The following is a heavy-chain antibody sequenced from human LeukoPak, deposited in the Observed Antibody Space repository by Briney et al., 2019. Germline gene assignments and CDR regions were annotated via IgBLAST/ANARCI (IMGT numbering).Heavy chain of an antibody. D-gene: IGHD2-15*01. CDR1: GFPFTLYW. CDR3: ARREGYCSRGTCYFDN. CDR2: MYKGGSSI. V-gene: IGHV3-74*01. Sequence: GGPLTLSCATSGFPFTLYWKHWVRHAPGKGLVCVSYMYKGGSSIDHAVRVEGRYTVSRDHAKTTLYLQMNSRRAEDTAVYYCARREGYCSRGTCYFDNWGQGTLVTVSS. J-gene: IGHJ4*02.